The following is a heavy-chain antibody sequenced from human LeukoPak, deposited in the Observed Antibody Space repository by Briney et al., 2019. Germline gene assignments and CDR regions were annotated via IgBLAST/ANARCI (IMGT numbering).Heavy chain of an antibody. V-gene: IGHV3-30-3*01. CDR1: GFIFSNYV. J-gene: IGHJ4*02. Sequence: GGSLRLSCAASGFIFSNYVMHWVRQAPGKGLDWGSIISHDGSNEYYADSVKGRFSISRDNSGNTLYLQMSGLRAEDTAVYYCARGAYVSDSFPLHYWGLGTLVTVSS. D-gene: IGHD3-10*01. CDR2: ISHDGSNE. CDR3: ARGAYVSDSFPLHY.